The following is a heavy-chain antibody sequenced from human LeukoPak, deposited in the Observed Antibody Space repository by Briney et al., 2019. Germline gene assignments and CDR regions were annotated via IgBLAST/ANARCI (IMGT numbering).Heavy chain of an antibody. V-gene: IGHV4-30-4*01. Sequence: SSETLSLTCTVSGGSIRSGDYFWTWIRQPPGKGLEWIGYIDYSGSTYYNPSLKSRLTISLDTSKNQFSLKLTSVTAADTAVYSCARSYPPGSGSYVDYWGKGTLVTVSS. D-gene: IGHD3-10*01. CDR1: GGSIRSGDYF. J-gene: IGHJ4*02. CDR2: IDYSGST. CDR3: ARSYPPGSGSYVDY.